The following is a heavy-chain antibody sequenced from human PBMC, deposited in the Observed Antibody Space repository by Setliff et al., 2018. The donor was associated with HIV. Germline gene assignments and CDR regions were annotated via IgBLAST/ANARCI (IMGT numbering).Heavy chain of an antibody. V-gene: IGHV1-69*06. Sequence: SVKVSCKTSGYTFTSYAISWVRQAPGQGLQWMGGIIPVVDAGTYAQSFQGRVTITADKSTSTINLELTGLRSDDTAVYYCAGGIEYRSNAYVAEYFDLWGQGTLVTVSS. J-gene: IGHJ4*02. CDR1: GYTFTSYA. D-gene: IGHD6-6*01. CDR3: AGGIEYRSNAYVAEYFDL. CDR2: IIPVVDAG.